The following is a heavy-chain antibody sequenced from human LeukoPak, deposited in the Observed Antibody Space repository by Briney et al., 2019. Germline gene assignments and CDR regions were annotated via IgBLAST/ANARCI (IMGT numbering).Heavy chain of an antibody. CDR2: ISGDESDT. V-gene: IGHV5-51*01. D-gene: IGHD3-3*01. J-gene: IGHJ4*02. CDR3: ARHWRDCGSRSLDY. CDR1: GYSFTSYW. Sequence: GESLKISCKGSGYSFTSYWIGWVRQMPGKGLEWMGIISGDESDTRYSPSFQGQVTISADKSISTTYLQWSSLKASDTAIYYCARHWRDCGSRSLDYWGQGTLVTVSS.